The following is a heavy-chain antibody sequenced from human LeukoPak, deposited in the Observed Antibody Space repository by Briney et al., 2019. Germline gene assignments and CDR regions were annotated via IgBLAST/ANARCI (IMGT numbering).Heavy chain of an antibody. V-gene: IGHV1-8*01. CDR2: MNPNSGNT. CDR3: ARASTSWYTGDRYYFDY. Sequence: ASVKVSCKASGYTFTSCDINWVRQATGQGLEWMAWMNPNSGNTGYAQKFQGRVTMTRNTSIGTAYMELSGLRSEDTAVYYCARASTSWYTGDRYYFDYWGQGTLVTLSS. J-gene: IGHJ4*02. D-gene: IGHD6-13*01. CDR1: GYTFTSCD.